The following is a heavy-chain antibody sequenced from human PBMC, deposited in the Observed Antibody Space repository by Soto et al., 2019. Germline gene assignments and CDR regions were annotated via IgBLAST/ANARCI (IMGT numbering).Heavy chain of an antibody. J-gene: IGHJ6*03. V-gene: IGHV1-18*01. CDR3: ARDRGVAPPVAGNPHYYYYMDV. CDR1: GYSFTNYG. CDR2: ISGFNGNT. Sequence: QDQLVQSGAEVKKPGASVTVSCKASGYSFTNYGITWVRQAPGQGLEWMGWISGFNGNTHYAQKLQGRVTMTTDASTSTAYRERGSLRSDARAVYYCARDRGVAPPVAGNPHYYYYMDVG. D-gene: IGHD6-19*01.